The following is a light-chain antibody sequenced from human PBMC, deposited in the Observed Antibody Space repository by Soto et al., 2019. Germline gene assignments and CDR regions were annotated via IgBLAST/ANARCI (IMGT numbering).Light chain of an antibody. CDR2: GAS. V-gene: IGKV3-20*01. J-gene: IGKJ5*01. CDR3: QQYDNSPIT. CDR1: QSISSSF. Sequence: EIVLTQSPGILSLSPGERASLSCGASQSISSSFLACYQQKPGQVPRLLIYGASSRATGIPDRFSGTGSETDFTLTISRLEPEDFAVYYCQQYDNSPITFGQGTRLEIK.